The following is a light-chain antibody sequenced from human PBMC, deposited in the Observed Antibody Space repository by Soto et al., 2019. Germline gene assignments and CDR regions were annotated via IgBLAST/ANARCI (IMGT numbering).Light chain of an antibody. Sequence: EIVLTQSPGTLSLSPGERATLSCRASQSVSSSYLAWYQQKPGQAPRLLIYGASSRATGIPDRFSGSGSGTDFTLTISRLEPECFAVYYCRQYGSSPYTFGQGTKLEIK. CDR1: QSVSSSY. CDR3: RQYGSSPYT. CDR2: GAS. J-gene: IGKJ2*01. V-gene: IGKV3-20*01.